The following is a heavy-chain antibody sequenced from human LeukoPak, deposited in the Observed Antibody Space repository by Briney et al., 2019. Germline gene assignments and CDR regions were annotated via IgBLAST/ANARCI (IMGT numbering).Heavy chain of an antibody. D-gene: IGHD6-19*01. CDR2: ISWNSGSI. J-gene: IGHJ4*02. CDR3: AKDLAPQGAGTDY. CDR1: GFTFDDYA. Sequence: GGSLRLSCAASGFTFDDYAMHWVRQAPGKGLEWVSGISWNSGSIGYADSVKGRFTISRDNAKNSLYLQMNSLRAEDTALYYCAKDLAPQGAGTDYWGQGTLVTVSS. V-gene: IGHV3-9*01.